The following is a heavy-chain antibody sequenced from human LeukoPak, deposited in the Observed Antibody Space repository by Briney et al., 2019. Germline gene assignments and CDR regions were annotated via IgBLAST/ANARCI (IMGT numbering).Heavy chain of an antibody. J-gene: IGHJ4*02. CDR3: ARHYYDSSGYYYLFDY. CDR1: GFSLSTSGMC. Sequence: SGPALAKPTQTLTLTCTFSGFSLSTSGMCVSWVRQPPGKALEWLALIDWDDDKYYSTSLKTRLTISKDTSKNQVVLTMTNMDPVDTATYYCARHYYDSSGYYYLFDYWGQGTLVTVSS. D-gene: IGHD3-22*01. CDR2: IDWDDDK. V-gene: IGHV2-70*20.